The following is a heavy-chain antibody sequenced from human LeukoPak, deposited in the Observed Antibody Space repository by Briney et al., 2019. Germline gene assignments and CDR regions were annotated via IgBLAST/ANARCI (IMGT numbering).Heavy chain of an antibody. Sequence: SGGSLRLSCAASGFDFHNYVIHWVRQAPGKGLEWVAVISYAVNIKYYADSVKGRFTISRDSSSKTVFLQMNSLRTEDTAVYYCVREGYYESGSSPTFYFDYWGQGTLVTVSS. V-gene: IGHV3-30-3*01. CDR2: ISYAVNIK. D-gene: IGHD3-10*01. CDR3: VREGYYESGSSPTFYFDY. J-gene: IGHJ4*02. CDR1: GFDFHNYV.